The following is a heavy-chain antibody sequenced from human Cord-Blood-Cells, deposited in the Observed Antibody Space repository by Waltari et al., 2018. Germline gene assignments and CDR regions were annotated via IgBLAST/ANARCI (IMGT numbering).Heavy chain of an antibody. J-gene: IGHJ4*02. CDR3: ATDALKKRDSSGYYY. V-gene: IGHV1-24*01. CDR2: FDPEDGET. D-gene: IGHD3-22*01. CDR1: GYTLPDLS. Sequence: QVQLVQSGAEVKKPEASVKVACKVSGYTLPDLSMPWVRQAPGKGLEWMGGFDPEDGETIYAQKFQGRVTMTEDTSTDTAYMELSSLRSEDTAVYYCATDALKKRDSSGYYYWGQGTLVTVSS.